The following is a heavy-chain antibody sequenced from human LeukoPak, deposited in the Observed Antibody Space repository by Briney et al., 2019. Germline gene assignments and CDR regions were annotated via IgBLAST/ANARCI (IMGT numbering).Heavy chain of an antibody. V-gene: IGHV3-30*04. CDR1: GFTFSSYA. D-gene: IGHD3-10*01. Sequence: GGSLRLSCAASGFTFSSYAMHWVRQAPGKGLEWVAVISYDGSNKYYADSVKGRFTISRDNSKNTLYLQMNSLRAEDTAVYYCARDLFLWFGGRGYGMDVWGQGTTVTVSS. CDR3: ARDLFLWFGGRGYGMDV. J-gene: IGHJ6*02. CDR2: ISYDGSNK.